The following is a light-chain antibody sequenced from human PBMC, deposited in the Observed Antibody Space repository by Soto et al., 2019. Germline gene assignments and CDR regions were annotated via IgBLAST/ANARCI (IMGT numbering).Light chain of an antibody. Sequence: QSVLTQPPSVSGAPGQRVTISCTGSSSNIGAGYDVHWYQQLPGTAPKLLIYGNSNRPSGVPDRFSGSKSGTSASLAITGLHAEDEADYSCQSYDSSLSVYVFGTGTKLTVL. CDR2: GNS. CDR1: SSNIGAGYD. V-gene: IGLV1-40*01. J-gene: IGLJ1*01. CDR3: QSYDSSLSVYV.